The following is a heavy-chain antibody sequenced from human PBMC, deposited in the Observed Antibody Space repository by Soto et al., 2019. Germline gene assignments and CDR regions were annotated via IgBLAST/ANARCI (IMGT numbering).Heavy chain of an antibody. D-gene: IGHD2-15*01. CDR3: ARLPRYCSGGSCYSGGMDV. CDR1: GYSFTSYW. J-gene: IGHJ6*02. Sequence: PGESLKISCKGSGYSFTSYWISWVRQMPGKGLEWMGRIDPSDSYTNYSPSFQGHVTISADKSISTAYLQWSSLKASDTAMYYCARLPRYCSGGSCYSGGMDVWGQGNTVTVSS. CDR2: IDPSDSYT. V-gene: IGHV5-10-1*01.